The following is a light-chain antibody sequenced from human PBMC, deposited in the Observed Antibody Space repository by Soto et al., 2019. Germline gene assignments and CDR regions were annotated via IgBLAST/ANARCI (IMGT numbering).Light chain of an antibody. V-gene: IGKV4-1*01. CDR2: WAS. J-gene: IGKJ1*01. CDR3: QQYFSFPWT. CDR1: QSDLYSSNNKNY. Sequence: DIVMTQSPDSLAVSLGERATINCKSSQSDLYSSNNKNYLAWYQQRPGQPPNRLFYWASTRESGVTDRFSGSGSGTDFTLTISSLQAEDVAIYYCQQYFSFPWTFGQGTKVEIK.